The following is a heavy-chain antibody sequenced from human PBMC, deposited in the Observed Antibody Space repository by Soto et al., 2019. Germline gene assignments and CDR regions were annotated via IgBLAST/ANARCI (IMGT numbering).Heavy chain of an antibody. CDR2: IYYSGST. D-gene: IGHD2-2*01. J-gene: IGHJ4*02. CDR1: GGSISNYY. CDR3: ARAVLPATAPFDY. Sequence: SETQSLTYIVSGGSISNYYGSWIRQPPGKGLEWIGYIYYSGSTNYNPSLQSRVTISVDTSKNQFSLKLSSVTAADTAVYYCARAVLPATAPFDYWGQGTLVTVSS. V-gene: IGHV4-59*01.